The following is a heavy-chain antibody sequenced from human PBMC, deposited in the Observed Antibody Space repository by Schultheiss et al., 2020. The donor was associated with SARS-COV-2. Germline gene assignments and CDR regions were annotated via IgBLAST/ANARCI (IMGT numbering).Heavy chain of an antibody. J-gene: IGHJ6*03. CDR1: GGSISSYY. CDR3: ARGSRATFRFNYYYMDV. D-gene: IGHD3-16*01. V-gene: IGHV4-59*12. CDR2: IYYSGST. Sequence: SETLSLTCTVSGGSISSYYWSWIGQPPGKGLEWIGYIYYSGSTNYNPSLKSRVTMSVDTSKNQFSLKLSSVTAADTAVYYCARGSRATFRFNYYYMDVWGKGTTVTVSS.